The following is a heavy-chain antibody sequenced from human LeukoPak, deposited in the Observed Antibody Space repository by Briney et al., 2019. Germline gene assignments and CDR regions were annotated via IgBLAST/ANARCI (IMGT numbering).Heavy chain of an antibody. J-gene: IGHJ4*02. V-gene: IGHV1-69*13. CDR2: IIPIFGTA. CDR3: ARDLSGYDSRSFDY. Sequence: SVKVSCKASGGTFSSHAISWVRQAPGQGLEWMGGIIPIFGTANYAQKFQGRVTITADESTSTAYMELSSLRSEDTAVYYCARDLSGYDSRSFDYWGQGTLVTVSS. D-gene: IGHD5-12*01. CDR1: GGTFSSHA.